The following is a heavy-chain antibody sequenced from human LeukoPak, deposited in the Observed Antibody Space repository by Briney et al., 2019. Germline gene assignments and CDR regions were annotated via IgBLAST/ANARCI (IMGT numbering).Heavy chain of an antibody. CDR1: GGSISSGGYS. CDR2: IYHSGST. CDR3: VSSGYRSEYFQH. J-gene: IGHJ1*01. V-gene: IGHV4-30-2*01. Sequence: KASETLSLTCAVSGGSISSGGYSWSWIRQPPGKGLEWIGYIYHSGSTYYNPSLKSRVTISVDRSKNQFSLKLSSVTAADTAVYYCVSSGYRSEYFQHWGQGTLVTVSS. D-gene: IGHD3-22*01.